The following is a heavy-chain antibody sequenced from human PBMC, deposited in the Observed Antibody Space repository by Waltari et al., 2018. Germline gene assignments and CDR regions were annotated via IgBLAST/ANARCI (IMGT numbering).Heavy chain of an antibody. CDR3: AREGRRIAVAGAYYYYGMDV. CDR2: INPSGGST. Sequence: QVQLVQSGAEVKKPGASVKVSCKASGYTFTSYYMHWVRQAPGQGLEWMGIINPSGGSTSYAQKFQGRVTMTRDTSTSTVYMELSSLRSEDTAVYYCAREGRRIAVAGAYYYYGMDVWGQGTTVTVSS. D-gene: IGHD6-19*01. CDR1: GYTFTSYY. J-gene: IGHJ6*02. V-gene: IGHV1-46*01.